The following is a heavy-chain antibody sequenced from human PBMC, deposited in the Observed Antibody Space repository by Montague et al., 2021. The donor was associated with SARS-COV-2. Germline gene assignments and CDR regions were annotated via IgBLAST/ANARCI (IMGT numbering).Heavy chain of an antibody. CDR3: ASIPTRLNTVRGVIDN. Sequence: SETLSLTCTVSGGSISSYYWSWIRQSAGKGLEWIGRLYITGSTNYNSALEGRVTMSVDTSQNQFYLKLTSVTAADTAVYYCASIPTRLNTVRGVIDNWGQGVLVTVSS. J-gene: IGHJ4*02. D-gene: IGHD3-10*01. V-gene: IGHV4-4*07. CDR2: LYITGST. CDR1: GGSISSYY.